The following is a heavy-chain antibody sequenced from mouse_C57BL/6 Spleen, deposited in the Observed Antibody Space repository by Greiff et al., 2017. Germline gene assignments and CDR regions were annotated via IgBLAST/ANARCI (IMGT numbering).Heavy chain of an antibody. CDR3: AKTNPDGYYPAWFAY. CDR2: INPNNGGT. V-gene: IGHV1-18*01. Sequence: EVQLQQSGPELVKPGASVKIPCKASGYTFTDYNMDWVKQSHGKSLEWIGDINPNNGGTIYNQKFKGKATLTVDKSSSTAYMELRSLTSEDTAVYYCAKTNPDGYYPAWFAYWGQGTLVTVSA. J-gene: IGHJ3*01. D-gene: IGHD2-3*01. CDR1: GYTFTDYN.